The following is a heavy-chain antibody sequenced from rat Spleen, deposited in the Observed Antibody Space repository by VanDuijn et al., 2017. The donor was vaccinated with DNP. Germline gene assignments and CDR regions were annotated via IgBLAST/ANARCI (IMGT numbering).Heavy chain of an antibody. CDR1: GFTFSGYW. V-gene: IGHV5-58*01. D-gene: IGHD1-7*01. Sequence: EVQLVETGGGLVQPGRSLKLSCVASGFTFSGYWMYWIRQVPGRGLEWIASITSSDGNTNYRDSVRGRFTISRDYARSTLYLQMDSLTSEDTATYYCATHRSYYGYWGQGVMVTVSS. J-gene: IGHJ2*01. CDR2: ITSSDGNT. CDR3: ATHRSYYGY.